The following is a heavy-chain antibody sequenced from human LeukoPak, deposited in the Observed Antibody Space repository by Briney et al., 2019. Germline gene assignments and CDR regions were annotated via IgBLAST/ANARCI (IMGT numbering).Heavy chain of an antibody. Sequence: SETLSLTCAVYGGSFSGYYWSWIRQPPGKGLEWIGEINHSGSTNYNPSLKSRVTISVDTSKNQFSLKLSSVTAADTAVYYCARVWRSQAARNKSKSGKYYYYMDVWGKGTTVTVSS. CDR3: ARVWRSQAARNKSKSGKYYYYMDV. J-gene: IGHJ6*03. D-gene: IGHD6-6*01. V-gene: IGHV4-34*01. CDR1: GGSFSGYY. CDR2: INHSGST.